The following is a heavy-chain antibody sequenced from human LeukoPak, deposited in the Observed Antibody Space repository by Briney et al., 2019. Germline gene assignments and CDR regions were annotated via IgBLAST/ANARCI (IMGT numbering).Heavy chain of an antibody. Sequence: AGGSLRLSCAASGFTFSSYAMSWVRQAPGKGLDWVSAISGSGDGTYYADSVKGRFTISRDNSKNTLYLQMNTLRAEGTAVYYCAKDRDYYAVDYWGQGTLVTVSS. D-gene: IGHD3-22*01. CDR3: AKDRDYYAVDY. CDR2: ISGSGDGT. J-gene: IGHJ4*02. V-gene: IGHV3-23*01. CDR1: GFTFSSYA.